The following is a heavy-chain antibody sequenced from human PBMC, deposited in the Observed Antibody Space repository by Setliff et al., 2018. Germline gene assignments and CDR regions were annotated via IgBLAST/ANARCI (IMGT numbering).Heavy chain of an antibody. CDR1: GVSISSYY. Sequence: SETLSLTCNVSGVSISSYYWSWIRQPPGKGLESIGYIQKSGSTNYNPALMSRVSISVGTSNKQFSLKLRSVTAADTAVYYCARLSWNGLRYYGLDVWGQGTTVTVSS. V-gene: IGHV4-59*01. CDR3: ARLSWNGLRYYGLDV. CDR2: IQKSGST. D-gene: IGHD3-3*01. J-gene: IGHJ6*02.